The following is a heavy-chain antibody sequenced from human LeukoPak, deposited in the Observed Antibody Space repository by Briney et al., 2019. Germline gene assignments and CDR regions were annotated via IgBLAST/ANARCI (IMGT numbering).Heavy chain of an antibody. D-gene: IGHD6-13*01. Sequence: GGSLRLSCAASGFIFSTYTMNWVRQAPGKGLEWVSSISTSSVNIIYAASVRGRFTVSRDNAKNSLFLQMNSLRAEDTAVYYCARTAGSSDYWGQGTLVTVSS. J-gene: IGHJ4*02. CDR2: ISTSSVNI. V-gene: IGHV3-21*01. CDR1: GFIFSTYT. CDR3: ARTAGSSDY.